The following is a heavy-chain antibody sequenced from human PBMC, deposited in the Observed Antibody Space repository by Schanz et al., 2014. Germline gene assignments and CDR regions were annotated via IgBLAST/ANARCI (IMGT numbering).Heavy chain of an antibody. V-gene: IGHV3-21*02. CDR3: TRDRAYHSFDY. CDR2: ISSTSTYL. Sequence: VQLEESGGGVVQPGGSLRLSCAASGFTFSSYTMKWVRQAPGKGLEWVSSISSTSTYLYYADSVKGRFTISRDSARNSLYLQMSSLRAEDTALYYCTRDRAYHSFDYWGQGTLVTVSS. J-gene: IGHJ4*02. D-gene: IGHD1-26*01. CDR1: GFTFSSYT.